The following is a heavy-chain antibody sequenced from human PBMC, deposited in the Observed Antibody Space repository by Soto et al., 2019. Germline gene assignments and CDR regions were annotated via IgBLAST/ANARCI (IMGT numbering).Heavy chain of an antibody. V-gene: IGHV4-34*01. CDR3: ARGYYYASGSSFPY. D-gene: IGHD3-10*01. J-gene: IGHJ4*02. CDR2: INQSGAT. Sequence: QLQQWGAGLLKPSETLSLTCAVYNGSFSKYYWNWIRQSPGKGLAWIGEINQSGATNYNPSLQSRVTISVDTSKNQFSLKLKSLTAADTAVYYCARGYYYASGSSFPYWGQGTLVTVSS. CDR1: NGSFSKYY.